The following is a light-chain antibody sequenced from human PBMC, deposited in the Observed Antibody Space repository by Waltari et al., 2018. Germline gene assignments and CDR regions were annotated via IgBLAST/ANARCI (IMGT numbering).Light chain of an antibody. Sequence: DIQMTQSPSSLSASVGNRDTITCQASQDISNYLNWYQQKPGKAPKLLIYYASNLETGVPSRFSGSGSGTDFTFTISSLQPEDIATYYCQQYDNLPPDTFGQGTKLEIK. J-gene: IGKJ2*01. CDR1: QDISNY. V-gene: IGKV1-33*01. CDR2: YAS. CDR3: QQYDNLPPDT.